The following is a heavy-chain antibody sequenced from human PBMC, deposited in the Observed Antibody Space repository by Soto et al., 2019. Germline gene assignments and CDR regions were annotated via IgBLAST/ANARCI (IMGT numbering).Heavy chain of an antibody. CDR2: ISGSGGST. J-gene: IGHJ4*02. CDR3: ALPPYDYVWGSYRPQYYFDY. V-gene: IGHV3-23*01. CDR1: GFTFSSYA. D-gene: IGHD3-16*02. Sequence: GGSLRLSCAASGFTFSSYAMSWVRQAPGKGLEWVSAISGSGGSTYYADSVKGRFTISRDNSKNTLYLQMNSLRAEDTAVYYRALPPYDYVWGSYRPQYYFDYWGQGTLVTVSS.